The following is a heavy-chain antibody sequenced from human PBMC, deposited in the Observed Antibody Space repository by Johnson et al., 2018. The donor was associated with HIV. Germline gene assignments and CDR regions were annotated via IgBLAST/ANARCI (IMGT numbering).Heavy chain of an antibody. D-gene: IGHD4-17*01. CDR2: ISYDGSNK. V-gene: IGHV3-30*04. CDR3: ARGEDGVDAFDI. Sequence: QVQLVESGGGLVKPGGSLRLSCAVSGFTFSGSAMHWVRQASGKGLEWVAVISYDGSNKYYADSVKGRFTISRDNSKNTLYLQMNSLRAEDTAVYYCARGEDGVDAFDIWGQGTMVTVSS. CDR1: GFTFSGSA. J-gene: IGHJ3*02.